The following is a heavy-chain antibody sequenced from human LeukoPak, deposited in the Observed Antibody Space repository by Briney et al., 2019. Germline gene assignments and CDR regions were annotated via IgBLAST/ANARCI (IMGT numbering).Heavy chain of an antibody. D-gene: IGHD6-19*01. CDR1: GFTFSSYG. J-gene: IGHJ4*02. Sequence: GGSLRLSCAASGFTFSSYGMHWVRQAPGKGLEWVAVISYDGNNKYYADSVKGRFTISRDNSKNTLYLQMNSLRAEDTAVYYCAKGGRIAVVNYFDYWGQGTLVTVSS. V-gene: IGHV3-30*18. CDR2: ISYDGNNK. CDR3: AKGGRIAVVNYFDY.